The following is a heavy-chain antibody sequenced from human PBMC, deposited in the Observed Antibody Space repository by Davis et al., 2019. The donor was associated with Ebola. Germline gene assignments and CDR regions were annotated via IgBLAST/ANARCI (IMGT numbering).Heavy chain of an antibody. J-gene: IGHJ4*02. CDR2: ISYDGDNN. CDR3: ARDITVGAFSLDY. Sequence: GGSLRLSCAASGFTFSSYGMHWVRQAPGKGLEWVAVISYDGDNNYHADSVQGRFTISRDNSKNTLYLQMNSLRDEDTAVYYCARDITVGAFSLDYWGQGTLVTVSS. V-gene: IGHV3-30*03. CDR1: GFTFSSYG. D-gene: IGHD1-26*01.